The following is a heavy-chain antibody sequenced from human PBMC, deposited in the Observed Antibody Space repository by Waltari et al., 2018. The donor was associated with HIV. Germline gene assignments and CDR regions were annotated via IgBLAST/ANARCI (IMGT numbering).Heavy chain of an antibody. CDR2: IAASYPNT. J-gene: IGHJ3*02. V-gene: IGHV3-23*01. D-gene: IGHD3-10*01. CDR1: GFTFSNYA. CDR3: ARIYVSGAFDI. Sequence: EAPLLESGGGLVQPGGSLRVACVGSGFTFSNYAMIWVRQAPGKGLEWVSAIAASYPNTYYSDSVRGRFTVSKDNSENSLHLQMNSLRAEDTALYYCARIYVSGAFDIWGQGTVVTVSS.